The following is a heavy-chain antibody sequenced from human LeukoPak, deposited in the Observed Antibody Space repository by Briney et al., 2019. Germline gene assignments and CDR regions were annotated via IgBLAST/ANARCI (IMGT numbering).Heavy chain of an antibody. D-gene: IGHD6-13*01. J-gene: IGHJ4*02. CDR3: AREVEGSTGLFDY. CDR2: IYHSGST. V-gene: IGHV4-30-2*01. Sequence: SQTLSLTCAVSGGSISSGGYSWSWIWQPPGKGLEWIGYIYHSGSTYYNPSLKSRVTISVDRSKNQFSLKLSSVTAADTAVYYCAREVEGSTGLFDYWGQGTLVTVSS. CDR1: GGSISSGGYS.